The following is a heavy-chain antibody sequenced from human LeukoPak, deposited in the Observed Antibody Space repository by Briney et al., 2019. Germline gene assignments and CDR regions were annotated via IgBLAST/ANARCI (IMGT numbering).Heavy chain of an antibody. J-gene: IGHJ4*02. V-gene: IGHV1-2*02. CDR3: ARGAGGFGEFDFDY. Sequence: ASVKVSCKASGYTFTSYDINWVRQTTGQGLEWMGWINPNSGGTNYAQKFQGRVTMTRDTSISTAYMELSRLRSDDTGVYYCARGAGGFGEFDFDYWGQGTLVTVSS. CDR1: GYTFTSYD. D-gene: IGHD3-10*01. CDR2: INPNSGGT.